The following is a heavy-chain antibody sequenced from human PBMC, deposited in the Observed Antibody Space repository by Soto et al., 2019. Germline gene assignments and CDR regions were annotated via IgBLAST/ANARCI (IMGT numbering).Heavy chain of an antibody. J-gene: IGHJ6*02. Sequence: TLSLTCAVSGGSISSGDYPWSWIRQPPGKGLEWIGYIYHSGSTYYNPSLKSRVTMSVDRSKNQFSLKLSSVTAADTAVYYCARVYQTSMDVWGQGTTVTVSS. V-gene: IGHV4-30-2*01. CDR3: ARVYQTSMDV. CDR1: GGSISSGDYP. D-gene: IGHD2-8*01. CDR2: IYHSGST.